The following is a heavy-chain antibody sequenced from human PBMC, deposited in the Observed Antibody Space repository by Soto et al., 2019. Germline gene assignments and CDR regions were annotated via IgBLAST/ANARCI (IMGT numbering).Heavy chain of an antibody. D-gene: IGHD2-2*01. V-gene: IGHV3-30*09. CDR2: ISYDGINA. CDR1: GFNFRTFT. Sequence: GGSLRLSCASSGFNFRTFTMHWVRQAPGKGLEWVAGISYDGINAYYAYSVKGRFAISRDNSKNTVSLQINSLRPADTAAYYCAKDGVNYASLSPVDYWGQGTLVTVSS. CDR3: AKDGVNYASLSPVDY. J-gene: IGHJ4*02.